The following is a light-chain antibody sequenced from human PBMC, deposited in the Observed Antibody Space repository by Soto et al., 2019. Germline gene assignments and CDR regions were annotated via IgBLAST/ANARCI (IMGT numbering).Light chain of an antibody. Sequence: EIVMTQSPATLSVSPGERATLSCRASQSVRDNLAWYQQQPGQPPRLLIYGTSIRATGIPARFSGGASGTEFTLTISSPQSEDLAVYYCQQYDNWPLTFGGGTKVEIK. CDR3: QQYDNWPLT. CDR1: QSVRDN. CDR2: GTS. J-gene: IGKJ4*01. V-gene: IGKV3-15*01.